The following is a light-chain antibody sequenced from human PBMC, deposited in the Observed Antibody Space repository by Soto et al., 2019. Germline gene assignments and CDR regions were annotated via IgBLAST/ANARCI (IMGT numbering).Light chain of an antibody. CDR2: EDN. Sequence: NFMLTQPHSVSESPGKTVTISCTGSSGSIASNYVQWYQQRPGSAPTTVIYEDNQRPSGVPDRFSGSIDSSSNFASLTISGLKTEDEADYYCQSYDSSNQGVFGGGTKLTVL. CDR1: SGSIASNY. V-gene: IGLV6-57*02. CDR3: QSYDSSNQGV. J-gene: IGLJ3*02.